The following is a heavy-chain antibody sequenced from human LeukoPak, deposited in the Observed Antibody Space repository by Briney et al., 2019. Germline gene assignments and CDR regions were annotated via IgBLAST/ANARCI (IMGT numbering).Heavy chain of an antibody. CDR2: MNPNSGNT. CDR3: AREIFHVDTAMAPGGDY. Sequence: ASVKVSCKASGYTFTSYDINWVRQATGQGLEWMGWMNPNSGNTGYAQKFQGRVTMTRNTSISTAYMELSSLRSEDTAVYSCAREIFHVDTAMAPGGDYWGQGTLVTVSS. J-gene: IGHJ4*02. D-gene: IGHD5-18*01. V-gene: IGHV1-8*01. CDR1: GYTFTSYD.